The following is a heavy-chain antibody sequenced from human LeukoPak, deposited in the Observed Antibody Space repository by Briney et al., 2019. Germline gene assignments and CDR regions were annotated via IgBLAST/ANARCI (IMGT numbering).Heavy chain of an antibody. Sequence: AHTLPLTCALYGGSFSGYYSGWIRQPPGEWLEWIGEINHSGSTNYNPSLKSRVTISVDTSKNQFTLKLSSVTAADTAVYYCARVIVVVTALDAFDIWGQGTMVTVSS. CDR2: INHSGST. CDR1: GGSFSGYY. D-gene: IGHD2-21*02. J-gene: IGHJ3*02. V-gene: IGHV4-34*01. CDR3: ARVIVVVTALDAFDI.